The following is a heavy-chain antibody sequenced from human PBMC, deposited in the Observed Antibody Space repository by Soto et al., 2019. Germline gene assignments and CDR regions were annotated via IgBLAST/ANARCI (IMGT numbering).Heavy chain of an antibody. V-gene: IGHV3-9*01. J-gene: IGHJ5*01. Sequence: EVQLVESGGGLVQPGRSLRLSCAASGFTLDDYAMHWVRQAPGKGLEWVSGISWNSGNINYADSVKGRFTISRDNAKNSLYLQMNSLTSEDTALYYCAKDKYYDCSGGNRFDSWGQGILVTVSS. CDR3: AKDKYYDCSGGNRFDS. CDR1: GFTLDDYA. D-gene: IGHD3-3*01. CDR2: ISWNSGNI.